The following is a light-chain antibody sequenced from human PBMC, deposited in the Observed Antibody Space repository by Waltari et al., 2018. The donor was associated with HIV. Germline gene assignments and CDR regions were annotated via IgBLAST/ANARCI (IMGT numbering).Light chain of an antibody. CDR2: GAS. CDR3: QQYYNSPPAT. CDR1: QSISSK. J-gene: IGKJ1*01. Sequence: IVMTQSPVTLSVSPGERATLSCRASQSISSKLAWYQQKPGQPPRLLIYGASTRATDVPARFSGSGSGTDFALTISSLQSEDFAVYYCQQYYNSPPATFGQGTKVEIK. V-gene: IGKV3-15*01.